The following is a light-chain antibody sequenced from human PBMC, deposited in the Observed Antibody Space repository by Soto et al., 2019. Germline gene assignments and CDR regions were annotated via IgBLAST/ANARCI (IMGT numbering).Light chain of an antibody. V-gene: IGLV1-40*01. J-gene: IGLJ2*01. CDR1: SSNIGAGYN. CDR3: QSYDSSLSGVV. CDR2: VNS. Sequence: QPVLTQPPSVSGAPGQRVTISCTGSSSNIGAGYNVHWYQQIPGTAPKLLIYVNSNRPSGVPDRFSGSKSGTSASLAITGLQAEDEADYYCQSYDSSLSGVVFGGGTQLTVL.